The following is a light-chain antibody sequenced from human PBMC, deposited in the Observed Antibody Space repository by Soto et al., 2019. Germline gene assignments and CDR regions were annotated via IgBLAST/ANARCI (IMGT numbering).Light chain of an antibody. CDR1: QSVLYSSNNKNY. CDR3: QQYYSTPPYT. V-gene: IGKV4-1*01. Sequence: DIVMTQSPDSLAVSLGERATINCKSSQSVLYSSNNKNYLAWYQQKPRQPPKLLIYWASTRESGVPDRFSGSGSWTDFTLTISILQAEDVAVYYCQQYYSTPPYTFGQGTKLEIK. J-gene: IGKJ2*01. CDR2: WAS.